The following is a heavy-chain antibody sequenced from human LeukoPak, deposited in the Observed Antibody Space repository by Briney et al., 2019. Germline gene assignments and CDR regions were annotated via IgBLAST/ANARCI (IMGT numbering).Heavy chain of an antibody. CDR1: GYTLTELS. Sequence: ASVKVSCKVSGYTLTELSMHWVRQAPGKGLEWMGGFDPEDGETIYAQKFQGRVTITADESTSTAYMELSSLRSEDTAVYYCARALPLYTDYGMDVWGQGTTVTVSS. D-gene: IGHD3-16*01. V-gene: IGHV1-24*01. CDR2: FDPEDGET. CDR3: ARALPLYTDYGMDV. J-gene: IGHJ6*02.